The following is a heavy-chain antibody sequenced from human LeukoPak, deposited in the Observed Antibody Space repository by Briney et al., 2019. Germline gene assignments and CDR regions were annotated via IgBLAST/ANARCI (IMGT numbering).Heavy chain of an antibody. J-gene: IGHJ4*02. CDR3: ARERGTDYDSSGYMDY. Sequence: GGSLRLSCAASGFTVSSNYMSWVRQAPGKGLEGVSVIYSGGSTYYADSVKGRFTISRDNSKNTLYLQMNSLRAEDTAVYYCARERGTDYDSSGYMDYWGQGTLVTVSS. CDR1: GFTVSSNY. D-gene: IGHD3-22*01. V-gene: IGHV3-53*01. CDR2: IYSGGST.